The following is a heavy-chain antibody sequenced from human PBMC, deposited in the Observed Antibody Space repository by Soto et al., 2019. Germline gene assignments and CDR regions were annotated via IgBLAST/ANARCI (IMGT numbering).Heavy chain of an antibody. CDR3: ARLGVVAAAYYFDY. CDR2: IYYSGST. CDR1: GGSVSSGSYY. J-gene: IGHJ4*02. D-gene: IGHD2-15*01. Sequence: PSETLSLTCTVSGGSVSSGSYYWSWIRQPPGKGLEWIGYIYYSGSTNYNPSLKSRVTISVDTSKNQFSLKLSSVTAADTAVYYCARLGVVAAAYYFDYWGQGTLVTVSS. V-gene: IGHV4-61*01.